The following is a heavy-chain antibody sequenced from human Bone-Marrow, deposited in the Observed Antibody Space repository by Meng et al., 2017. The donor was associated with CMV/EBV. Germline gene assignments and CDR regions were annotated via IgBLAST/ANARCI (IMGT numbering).Heavy chain of an antibody. Sequence: GGSLRLSCAASGFTFSSYAMHWVRQAPGKGLEWVAVISYDGSNKYYADSVKGRFTISRDNSKNTLYLQMNSLRAEDTAVYYCAKGSSGSPGTDYWGQGTLVTVSS. V-gene: IGHV3-30*04. CDR2: ISYDGSNK. CDR1: GFTFSSYA. D-gene: IGHD1-26*01. J-gene: IGHJ4*02. CDR3: AKGSSGSPGTDY.